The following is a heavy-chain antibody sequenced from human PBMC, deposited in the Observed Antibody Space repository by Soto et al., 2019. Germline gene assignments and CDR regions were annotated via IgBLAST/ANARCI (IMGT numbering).Heavy chain of an antibody. CDR1: GFIVSRSY. D-gene: IGHD3-22*01. Sequence: EVQLVESGGGLVRPGGSLRLSCGVSGFIVSRSYMTWVRQAPGKGLEWVSSLYSGGSSYYSDSVKGRFTISRDNSENTLSLQMNSLSAEDTAVYYCARLGYFEDSGYSDFDYWGHGTLVTVSS. CDR3: ARLGYFEDSGYSDFDY. V-gene: IGHV3-53*01. CDR2: LYSGGSS. J-gene: IGHJ4*01.